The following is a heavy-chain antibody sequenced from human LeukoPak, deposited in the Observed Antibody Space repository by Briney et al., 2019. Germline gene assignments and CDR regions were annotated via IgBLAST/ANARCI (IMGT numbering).Heavy chain of an antibody. CDR3: ARDYVSPTTWNWFDP. D-gene: IGHD3-16*01. CDR2: IYTSGST. Sequence: SGTLSLTCTVSGGSISSYYWSWIRQPAGKGLEWIGRIYTSGSTNYNPSLKSRVTMSVDTSKNQFSLKLSSVTAADTAVYYCARDYVSPTTWNWFDPWGQGTLVTVSS. V-gene: IGHV4-4*07. CDR1: GGSISSYY. J-gene: IGHJ5*02.